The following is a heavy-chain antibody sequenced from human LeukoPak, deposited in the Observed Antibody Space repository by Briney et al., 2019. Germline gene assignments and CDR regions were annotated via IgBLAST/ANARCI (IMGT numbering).Heavy chain of an antibody. Sequence: SETLSLTCSVSGASISYYYWTWIPQSPGKALDWIGYVYYSGSTNYNPSLKSRVTISLDTSKSQFSLKLISVTAADTAVYYCAGSLPKSSGFDWGQGTLVTVSS. J-gene: IGHJ4*02. V-gene: IGHV4-59*08. CDR2: VYYSGST. CDR1: GASISYYY. CDR3: AGSLPKSSGFD. D-gene: IGHD3-22*01.